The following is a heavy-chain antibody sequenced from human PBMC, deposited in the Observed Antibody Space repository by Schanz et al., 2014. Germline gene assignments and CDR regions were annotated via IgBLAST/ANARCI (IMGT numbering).Heavy chain of an antibody. J-gene: IGHJ4*02. V-gene: IGHV3-11*03. Sequence: QVHLLESGGGLVEPGGSLRLSCAASGFSFSDYYMSWIRQAPGKGLEWISFINTVSNYINYADSVKGRFTISRDNTKNSLFLQLNSLRADDTAVYYCARSRSGFYFDDWGQGTLVTVSS. CDR2: INTVSNYI. D-gene: IGHD1-26*01. CDR1: GFSFSDYY. CDR3: ARSRSGFYFDD.